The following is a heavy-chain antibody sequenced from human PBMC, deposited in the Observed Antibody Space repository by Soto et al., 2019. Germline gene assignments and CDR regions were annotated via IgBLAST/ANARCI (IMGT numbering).Heavy chain of an antibody. CDR1: GGSFSGYY. J-gene: IGHJ5*02. CDR2: INHSGST. V-gene: IGHV4-34*01. D-gene: IGHD6-13*01. Sequence: SETLSLTCAVYGGSFSGYYWTWIRQPPGKGLEWIGEINHSGSTNYNPSLKSRVTISVDTSKKQCSLKLSSVTAADTAVYYCARGAAAGRVVWFDPWGQGTLVTVSS. CDR3: ARGAAAGRVVWFDP.